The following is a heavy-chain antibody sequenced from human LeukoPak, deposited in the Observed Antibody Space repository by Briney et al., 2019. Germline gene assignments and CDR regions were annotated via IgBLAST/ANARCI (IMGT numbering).Heavy chain of an antibody. Sequence: SETLSLTCAVSGVSISSSNSYWGWIRQPPGKGLEWIGSIYYSGNTYYNASLKSRVTISVDTSKNQFSLKLSSVTAADTAVYYCARGKSGSYYLYYYYYYMDVWGKGTTVTVSS. J-gene: IGHJ6*03. CDR1: GVSISSSNSY. CDR3: ARGKSGSYYLYYYYYYMDV. D-gene: IGHD1-26*01. V-gene: IGHV4-39*01. CDR2: IYYSGNT.